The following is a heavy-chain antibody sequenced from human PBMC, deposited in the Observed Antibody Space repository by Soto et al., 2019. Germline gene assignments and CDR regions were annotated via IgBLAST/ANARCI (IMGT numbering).Heavy chain of an antibody. CDR3: ARLFCSGGSCLIWYFDL. CDR2: IYYTGNT. V-gene: IGHV4-39*01. Sequence: QLQLQESGPGLVKPSETLSLTCTVSGGSISSSSFYWGWIRQPPGKGLEWIGSIYYTGNTYYNPSLKSRVTISVDTSKNQFSLKLTSVTAADTAVYSCARLFCSGGSCLIWYFDLWGRGTLVTVSS. J-gene: IGHJ2*01. D-gene: IGHD2-15*01. CDR1: GGSISSSSFY.